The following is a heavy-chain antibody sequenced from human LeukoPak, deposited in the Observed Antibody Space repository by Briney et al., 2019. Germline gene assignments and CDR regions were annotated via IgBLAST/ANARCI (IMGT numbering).Heavy chain of an antibody. V-gene: IGHV3-74*01. CDR3: ARDSPGMVVPAAVFDY. CDR1: GFTFSSYW. Sequence: PGGSLRLSCAASGFTFSSYWMHWVRQAPGQGLVWVSRINTDGSSTSYADSVKGRFTISRDNAKNTLYLQMNSLRAEDTAAYYCARDSPGMVVPAAVFDYWGQGTLVTVSS. D-gene: IGHD2-2*01. CDR2: INTDGSST. J-gene: IGHJ4*02.